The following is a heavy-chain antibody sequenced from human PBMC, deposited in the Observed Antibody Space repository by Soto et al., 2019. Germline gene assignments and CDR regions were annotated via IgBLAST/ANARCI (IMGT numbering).Heavy chain of an antibody. CDR2: ISGSGGST. Sequence: GGSLRLSCAASGFTFSSYAMSWVRQAPGKGLEWVSAISGSGGSTYYADSVKGRFTISRDNSKNTLYLQMNSLRAEDTAVYYCAKREGQPYYDFWSGYFGGFDYWGQGTLVTVSS. CDR1: GFTFSSYA. V-gene: IGHV3-23*01. J-gene: IGHJ4*02. D-gene: IGHD3-3*01. CDR3: AKREGQPYYDFWSGYFGGFDY.